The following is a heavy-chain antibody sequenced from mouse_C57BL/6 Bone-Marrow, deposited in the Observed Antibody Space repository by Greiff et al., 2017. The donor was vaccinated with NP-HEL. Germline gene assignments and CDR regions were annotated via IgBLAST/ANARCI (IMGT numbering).Heavy chain of an antibody. CDR1: GYTFTDYY. CDR3: ARGDANWADY. Sequence: QVQLKQSGAELVRPGASVKLSCKASGYTFTDYYINWVKQRPGQGLEWIARIYPGSGNTYYNEKFKGKATLTAEKSSSTAYMQLSSLTSEDSAVYFCARGDANWADYWGQGTTLTVSS. J-gene: IGHJ2*01. D-gene: IGHD4-1*01. CDR2: IYPGSGNT. V-gene: IGHV1-76*01.